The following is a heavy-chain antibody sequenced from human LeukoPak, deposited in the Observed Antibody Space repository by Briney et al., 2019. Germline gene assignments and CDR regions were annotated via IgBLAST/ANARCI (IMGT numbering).Heavy chain of an antibody. CDR2: ISSSGNNI. V-gene: IGHV3-48*03. J-gene: IGHJ2*01. CDR3: ARHMATGYWYFDL. CDR1: GFTFSSYE. Sequence: GGSLRLSCAASGFTFSSYEMMWVRQAPGKGLEWVSYISSSGNNIYYADSVKGRFTISRDNAKNTLYLQMNNLRAEDTAVYYCARHMATGYWYFDLWGRGTLVTVSS. D-gene: IGHD5-24*01.